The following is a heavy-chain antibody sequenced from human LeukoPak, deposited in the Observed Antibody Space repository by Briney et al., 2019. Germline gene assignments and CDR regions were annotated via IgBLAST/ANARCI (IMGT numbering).Heavy chain of an antibody. V-gene: IGHV4-34*01. CDR2: INHSGST. CDR3: ARGTPRVWYYYYYMDV. CDR1: GGSFSGYY. D-gene: IGHD3-16*01. Sequence: SETLSLTCAVYGGSFSGYYWSWIRQPPGKGLEWIGEINHSGSTNYNPSLKSRVTISVDTSKNQFSLKLRSVTRADTAVYYRARGTPRVWYYYYYMDVWGKGTTVTVSS. J-gene: IGHJ6*03.